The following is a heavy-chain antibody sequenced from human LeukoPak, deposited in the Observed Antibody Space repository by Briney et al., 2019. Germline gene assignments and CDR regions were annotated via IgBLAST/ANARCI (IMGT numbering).Heavy chain of an antibody. CDR1: GGSFSSYY. CDR3: ARATPYMTRGARRFDP. V-gene: IGHV4-34*01. D-gene: IGHD3-10*01. CDR2: INHSGDT. J-gene: IGHJ5*02. Sequence: SETLSPTCVVYGGSFSSYYWSWIRQPPGKGLEWIGDINHSGDTTYNSSLKSRVTLSVDTPKQWISLKLSSVTAADTAVYYCARATPYMTRGARRFDPWGQGTLVTVSS.